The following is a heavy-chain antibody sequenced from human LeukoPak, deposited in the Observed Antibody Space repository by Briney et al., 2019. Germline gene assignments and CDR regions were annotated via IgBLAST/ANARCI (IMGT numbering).Heavy chain of an antibody. CDR1: GYTFTSYG. CDR3: ARDEGVAATCWFDP. CDR2: ISAYNGNT. Sequence: ASVKVSRKVSGYTFTSYGISWVRQAPGQGLEWMGWISAYNGNTNYAQKLQGRVTMTTDTSMSTAYMELRSLRSDDTAVYYCARDEGVAATCWFDPWGQGTLVTVSS. J-gene: IGHJ5*02. D-gene: IGHD2-15*01. V-gene: IGHV1-18*01.